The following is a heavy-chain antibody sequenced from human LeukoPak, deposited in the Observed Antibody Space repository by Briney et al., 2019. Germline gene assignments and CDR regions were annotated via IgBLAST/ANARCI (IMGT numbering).Heavy chain of an antibody. CDR1: GFTFSSYA. J-gene: IGHJ3*02. D-gene: IGHD1-1*01. Sequence: PGGSLRLSCAASGFTFSSYAMSWVRQAPGKGLEWVSAISGSGGSTYYADSVKGRFTISRDNSKNTLYLQMNSLRAEDTAVYYCARDREWFGTTHDAFDIWGQGTMVTVSS. CDR3: ARDREWFGTTHDAFDI. CDR2: ISGSGGST. V-gene: IGHV3-23*01.